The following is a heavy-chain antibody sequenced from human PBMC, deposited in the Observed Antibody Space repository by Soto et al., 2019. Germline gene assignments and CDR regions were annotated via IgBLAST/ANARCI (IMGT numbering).Heavy chain of an antibody. Sequence: ASVKVSCKASGYTFTSYAMHWVRQAPGQRLEWMGWINAGNGNTKYSQKSQGRVTITRDTSASTAYMELSSLRSEDTAVYYCARLLGQPESDSKNWDIVLMVYANDHERFDYWGQGTLVTVSS. V-gene: IGHV1-3*01. D-gene: IGHD2-8*01. CDR1: GYTFTSYA. CDR3: ARLLGQPESDSKNWDIVLMVYANDHERFDY. CDR2: INAGNGNT. J-gene: IGHJ4*02.